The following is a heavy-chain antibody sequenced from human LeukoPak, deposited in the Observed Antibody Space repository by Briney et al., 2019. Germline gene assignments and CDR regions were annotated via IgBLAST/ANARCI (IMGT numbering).Heavy chain of an antibody. V-gene: IGHV1-69*13. CDR3: ASGLGASGPFDAFDI. CDR1: GGTFSSYA. J-gene: IGHJ3*02. Sequence: EASVKVSCKASGGTFSSYAISWVRQAPGQGLEWMGGIIPILGTANYAQKFQGRVTITADESTSTAYMELSSLRSEDTAVYYCASGLGASGPFDAFDIWGQGTMVTVSS. CDR2: IIPILGTA. D-gene: IGHD1-26*01.